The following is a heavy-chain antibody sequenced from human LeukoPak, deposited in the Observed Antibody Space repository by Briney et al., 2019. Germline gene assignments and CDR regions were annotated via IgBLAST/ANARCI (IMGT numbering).Heavy chain of an antibody. CDR1: GYTFTGYY. CDR2: INPNSGGT. D-gene: IGHD3-3*01. Sequence: GASVQVSCQSSGYTFTGYYMHWVRQAPGQGLEWMGCINPNSGGTNSAQKFQCRVTMTRDTSISTADIALSRLRSNDTAVYYCARDLLKYDFWSGRSGYYIDYWGQGTLVTVSS. CDR3: ARDLLKYDFWSGRSGYYIDY. V-gene: IGHV1-2*02. J-gene: IGHJ4*02.